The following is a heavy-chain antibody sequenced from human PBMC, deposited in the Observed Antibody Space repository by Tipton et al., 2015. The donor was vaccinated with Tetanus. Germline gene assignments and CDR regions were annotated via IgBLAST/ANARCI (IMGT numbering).Heavy chain of an antibody. CDR3: ARGQQIGERYSRSYYVGRFDY. D-gene: IGHD1-26*01. Sequence: TLTLTCTVSGGSVSSGSYYWSWIRQPPGKGLEWIGYIYYSGSTNFNPSLKSRVTISVDTSKNQFSLKLSSVTAADTAVYYCARGQQIGERYSRSYYVGRFDYWGQGTLVTVSS. CDR1: GGSVSSGSYY. CDR2: IYYSGST. V-gene: IGHV4-61*01. J-gene: IGHJ4*02.